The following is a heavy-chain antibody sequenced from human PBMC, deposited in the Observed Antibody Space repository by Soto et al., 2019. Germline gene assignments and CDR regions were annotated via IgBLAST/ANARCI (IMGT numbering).Heavy chain of an antibody. CDR1: GFTFSSYW. D-gene: IGHD5-18*01. Sequence: EVQLVESGGGLVQPGGSLRLSCAASGFTFSSYWMSWVRQAPGKGLEWVANIKQDGSEKYYVDSVKGRFTISRDNAKNSLYLQMNSLRAEDTAVYYCARDGRAMDHYFDYWGQGTLVTVSS. CDR2: IKQDGSEK. V-gene: IGHV3-7*03. CDR3: ARDGRAMDHYFDY. J-gene: IGHJ4*02.